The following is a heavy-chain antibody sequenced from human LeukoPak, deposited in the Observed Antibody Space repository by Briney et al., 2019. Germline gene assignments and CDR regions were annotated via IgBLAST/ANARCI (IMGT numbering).Heavy chain of an antibody. V-gene: IGHV4-61*01. CDR3: ARDSIKIGEAQFVP. Sequence: SETLSLTCTVSGGSVSSGSYYWSWIRQPPGKGLERIGYIYYSGSTNYNPSLKSRVTISVDTSKNQFSLKLSSVTAADTAVYYCARDSIKIGEAQFVPWGQGTLVTVSS. CDR1: GGSVSSGSYY. J-gene: IGHJ5*02. D-gene: IGHD3-10*01. CDR2: IYYSGST.